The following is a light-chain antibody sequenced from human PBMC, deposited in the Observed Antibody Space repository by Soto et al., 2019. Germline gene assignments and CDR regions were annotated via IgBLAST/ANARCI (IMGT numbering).Light chain of an antibody. CDR2: DAS. CDR3: QRRSNWPS. CDR1: QYVNNF. Sequence: ERVGTQSTATVWFYPGERGTLSFRASQYVNNFLAWYQQKPGQAPRLLIYDASHRATGLPARFSGSGSGTDFTLTISSLESEDFAIYYCQRRSNWPSFGQGTRLEIK. V-gene: IGKV3-11*01. J-gene: IGKJ5*01.